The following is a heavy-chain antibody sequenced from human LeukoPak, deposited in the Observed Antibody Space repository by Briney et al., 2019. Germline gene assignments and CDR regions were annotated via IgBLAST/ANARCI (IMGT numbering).Heavy chain of an antibody. Sequence: GSSVRVCCKASGGTFSSYAISWVGQARGQGLEWMGRIIPILGIANYAQKFQGRVTITADKSTSTAYMELSSLRSEETAVYYCASLGSPYGSGSYYNVMDWGQGTLVTVSS. D-gene: IGHD3-10*01. J-gene: IGHJ4*02. V-gene: IGHV1-69*04. CDR3: ASLGSPYGSGSYYNVMD. CDR2: IIPILGIA. CDR1: GGTFSSYA.